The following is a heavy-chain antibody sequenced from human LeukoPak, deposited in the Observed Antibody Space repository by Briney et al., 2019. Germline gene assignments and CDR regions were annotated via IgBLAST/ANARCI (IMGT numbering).Heavy chain of an antibody. D-gene: IGHD6-19*01. CDR3: ARLHSSGWYYFDY. CDR1: GYTFTSYD. V-gene: IGHV1-8*01. J-gene: IGHJ4*02. CDR2: MNPKSGNT. Sequence: ASVKVSSKASGYTFTSYDINWVRQATGQGLEWMGWMNPKSGNTGYAQKFQGRVTMTRDTSISTAYMDLSSLRSEDTAVYYCARLHSSGWYYFDYWGQGTLVTVSS.